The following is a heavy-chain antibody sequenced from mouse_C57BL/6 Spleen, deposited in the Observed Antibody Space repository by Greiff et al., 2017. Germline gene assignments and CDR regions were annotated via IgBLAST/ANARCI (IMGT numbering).Heavy chain of an antibody. D-gene: IGHD3-2*02. V-gene: IGHV1-53*01. Sequence: QVQLQQPGTELVKPGASVKLSCKASGYTFTSYWMHWVKQRPGQGLEWIGNINPSNGGTNYNEKFKSKATLTVDKSSSTAYMQLSSLTSEDSAVYYGARPDSSGYVALDYWGQGTTLTVSS. CDR3: ARPDSSGYVALDY. J-gene: IGHJ2*01. CDR2: INPSNGGT. CDR1: GYTFTSYW.